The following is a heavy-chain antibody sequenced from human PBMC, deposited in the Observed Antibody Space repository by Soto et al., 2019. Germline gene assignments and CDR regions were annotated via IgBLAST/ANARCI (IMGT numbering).Heavy chain of an antibody. CDR2: ISRYGDFT. CDR3: AKDRYLDHDSRGYLFDN. CDR1: GFTFNIYA. V-gene: IGHV3-23*01. D-gene: IGHD3-22*01. Sequence: VQLLESGGDLIQPGGSQRLSCAASGFTFNIYAMTWVRQAPGKGLEWVSAISRYGDFTYYADSVEGRFTISRDNSKNTLYLQMNSLRAEDTAVYYCAKDRYLDHDSRGYLFDNWGQGTLVTVSS. J-gene: IGHJ4*02.